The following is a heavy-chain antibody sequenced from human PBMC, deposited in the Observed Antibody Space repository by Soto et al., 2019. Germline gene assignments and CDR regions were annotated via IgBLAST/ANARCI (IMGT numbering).Heavy chain of an antibody. CDR3: ARALAVAAPRYFDL. CDR1: GFTFSSYA. CDR2: ISYDGSNK. J-gene: IGHJ2*01. V-gene: IGHV3-30-3*01. D-gene: IGHD6-19*01. Sequence: QVQLVESGGGVVQPGRSLRLSCAASGFTFSSYAMHWVRQAPGKGLEWVAVISYDGSNKYYADSVKGRFTISRDNSKNTLYLQMNSLRAEDTAVYYCARALAVAAPRYFDLWGRGTLVTVSS.